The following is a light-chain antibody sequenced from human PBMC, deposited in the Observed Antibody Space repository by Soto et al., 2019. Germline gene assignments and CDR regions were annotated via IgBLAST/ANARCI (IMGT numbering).Light chain of an antibody. CDR1: SANIGAGYE. CDR3: QSYDSSLSGYV. Sequence: QSVLTQQPSVSGAPGQRVTISCTGSSANIGAGYEVHWYQQLPGTAPKLLIYGNGNRPSGVPDRFSGSKSGTSASLAITGLQAEDEADYYCQSYDSSLSGYVFGIGTKLTVL. J-gene: IGLJ1*01. CDR2: GNG. V-gene: IGLV1-40*01.